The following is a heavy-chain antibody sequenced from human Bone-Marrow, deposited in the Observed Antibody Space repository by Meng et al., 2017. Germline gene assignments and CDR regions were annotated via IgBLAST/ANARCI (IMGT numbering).Heavy chain of an antibody. Sequence: QVQLQQWGAGLLKPSETLSLTCAVYGGSFSGYYWSWIRQPPGKGLEWIGEINHSGSTNYNPSLKSRVTISVDTSKNQFSLKLSSVTAADTAVYYCARLAYDSSGYWFDYWGQGTLVTVFS. J-gene: IGHJ4*02. CDR3: ARLAYDSSGYWFDY. CDR1: GGSFSGYY. CDR2: INHSGST. V-gene: IGHV4-34*01. D-gene: IGHD3-22*01.